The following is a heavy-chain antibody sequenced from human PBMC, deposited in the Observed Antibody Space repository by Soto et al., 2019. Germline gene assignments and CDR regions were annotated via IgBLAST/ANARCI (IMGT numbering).Heavy chain of an antibody. Sequence: GGSLRLSCAASGFTFSSYAMSWVRQAPGKGLEWVSAISGSGGSTSYADSVKGRFTISRDNSKNTLYLQMNSLRAEDKAVYYCAKAATYSSGWYDYWGQGTLVTVSS. D-gene: IGHD6-19*01. CDR1: GFTFSSYA. J-gene: IGHJ4*02. CDR2: ISGSGGST. CDR3: AKAATYSSGWYDY. V-gene: IGHV3-23*01.